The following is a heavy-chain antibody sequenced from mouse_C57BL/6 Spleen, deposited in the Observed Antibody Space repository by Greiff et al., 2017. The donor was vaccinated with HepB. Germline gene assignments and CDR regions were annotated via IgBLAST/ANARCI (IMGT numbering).Heavy chain of an antibody. J-gene: IGHJ3*01. CDR3: ASRVTTVAGFAY. CDR2: IWGVGST. V-gene: IGHV2-6*01. CDR1: GFSLTSYG. D-gene: IGHD1-1*01. Sequence: LVAPSQSLSITCTVSGFSLTSYGVDWVRQSPGKGLEWLGVIWGVGSTNYNSALKSRLSISKDNSKSQVFLKMNSLQTDDTAMYYCASRVTTVAGFAYWGQGTLVTVSA.